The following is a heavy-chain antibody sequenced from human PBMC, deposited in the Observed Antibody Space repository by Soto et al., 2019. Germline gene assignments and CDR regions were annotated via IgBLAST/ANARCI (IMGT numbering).Heavy chain of an antibody. J-gene: IGHJ4*02. CDR2: LNSDGSIP. D-gene: IGHD6-19*01. Sequence: EVQLVESGGGLVQPGGSLRRSCAASGFTFSGYWMHWVRQSPGKGLVWVSRLNSDGSIPSYADSVKGRFTISRDNAKKSLYLQITSLRDDDTAVYFCARGGAYNGGWFSWGPGTLVTVSS. CDR1: GFTFSGYW. V-gene: IGHV3-74*01. CDR3: ARGGAYNGGWFS.